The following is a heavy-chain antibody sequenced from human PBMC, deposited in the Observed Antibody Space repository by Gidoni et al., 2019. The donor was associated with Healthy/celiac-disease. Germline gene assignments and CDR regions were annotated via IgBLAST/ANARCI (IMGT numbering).Heavy chain of an antibody. D-gene: IGHD2-15*01. CDR3: AKDVGYCSGGSCYSGGYYYYYYGMDV. V-gene: IGHV3-23*01. Sequence: EVQLLESGGGLVQPGGSLRLSCAASGFTFSSYAMSWVRQAPGKGLEWVSAISGSGCSTDYADSVNGRFTISGDNAKNTLYLQMNSLRAEDTAVYYCAKDVGYCSGGSCYSGGYYYYYYGMDVWGQGTTVTVSS. CDR2: ISGSGCST. J-gene: IGHJ6*02. CDR1: GFTFSSYA.